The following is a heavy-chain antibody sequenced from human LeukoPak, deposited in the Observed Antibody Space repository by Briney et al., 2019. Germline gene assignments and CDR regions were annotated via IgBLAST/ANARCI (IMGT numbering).Heavy chain of an antibody. V-gene: IGHV3-66*02. Sequence: GRSLRPSCAVSAFRVSDYYMGCVRPAPGNGLGWVGLIRDSGDAFYADFVRGRFAISRDESENTLYLQMNSLRVEDTAVYFCAIVRAALQDWVEFDPWGQGTPVIVSS. CDR1: AFRVSDYY. D-gene: IGHD3/OR15-3a*01. J-gene: IGHJ5*02. CDR3: AIVRAALQDWVEFDP. CDR2: IRDSGDA.